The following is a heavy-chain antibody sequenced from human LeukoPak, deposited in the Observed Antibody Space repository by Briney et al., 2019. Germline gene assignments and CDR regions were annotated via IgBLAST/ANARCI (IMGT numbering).Heavy chain of an antibody. J-gene: IGHJ4*01. CDR1: GFTFSGFA. D-gene: IGHD5-12*01. CDR3: AKEYSGYDFDC. CDR2: ISGSGDNT. V-gene: IGHV3-23*01. Sequence: GGSLRLSCAASGFTFSGFAMSWVRRTPGKGLEWVSGISGSGDNTPYADSVKGRFTISRDISTNTVFLQMDSLRAGDTAVYYCAKEYSGYDFDCWGQGTLVTVSS.